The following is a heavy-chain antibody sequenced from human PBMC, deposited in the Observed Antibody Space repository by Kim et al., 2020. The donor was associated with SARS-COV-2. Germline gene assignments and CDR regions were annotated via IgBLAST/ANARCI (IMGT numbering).Heavy chain of an antibody. D-gene: IGHD6-19*01. CDR3: ARVGRIAVRSVFFFDY. CDR1: GGSISSSNW. CDR2: IYHSGST. Sequence: SETLSLTCAVSGGSISSSNWWSWVRQPPGKGLEWIGEIYHSGSTNYNPSLKSRVTISVDKSKNQFSLKLSSVTAADTAVYYCARVGRIAVRSVFFFDYWGQGTLVTVSS. V-gene: IGHV4-4*02. J-gene: IGHJ4*02.